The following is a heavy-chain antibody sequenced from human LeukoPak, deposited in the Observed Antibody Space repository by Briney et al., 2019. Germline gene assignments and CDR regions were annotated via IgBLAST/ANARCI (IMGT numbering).Heavy chain of an antibody. J-gene: IGHJ4*02. V-gene: IGHV4-30-2*01. CDR1: GGSISSGGYS. CDR2: IYHSGST. D-gene: IGHD2-15*01. Sequence: SETLSLTCAVSGGSISSGGYSWSWIRQPPGKGLEWIGYIYHSGSTYYNLSLKSRVTISVDRSKNQFSLKLSSVTAADTAVYYCARARYCSGGSCYYFDYWGQGTLVTVSS. CDR3: ARARYCSGGSCYYFDY.